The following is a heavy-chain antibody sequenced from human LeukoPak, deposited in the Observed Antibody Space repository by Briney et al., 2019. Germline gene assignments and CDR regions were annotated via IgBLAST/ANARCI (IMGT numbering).Heavy chain of an antibody. J-gene: IGHJ4*02. D-gene: IGHD4-11*01. CDR3: AKDAQRGFDYSNSLEY. CDR2: IWSDGSNK. CDR1: GFTFSHYG. Sequence: PGRSLRLSCAASGFTFSHYGMHWVRQAPGRGLEWEAVIWSDGSNKFYADSVKGRFTISRDNSQNTVDLHMNILRAEDTAVYYCAKDAQRGFDYSNSLEYWGQGTLVTVSS. V-gene: IGHV3-33*06.